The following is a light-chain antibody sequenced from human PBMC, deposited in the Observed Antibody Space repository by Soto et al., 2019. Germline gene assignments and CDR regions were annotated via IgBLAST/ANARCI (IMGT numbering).Light chain of an antibody. CDR1: QTISSW. V-gene: IGKV1-5*03. J-gene: IGKJ5*01. CDR3: QQYNSYST. CDR2: TAS. Sequence: DLQLTQSPSTLSPPLRDRPAITFRASQTISSWLAWYQQKPGKAPQLLIYTASTLKSGPPSRFSGSGSGTEFPLTISRLQPDDFATYYCQQYNSYSTFGQGTRLEIK.